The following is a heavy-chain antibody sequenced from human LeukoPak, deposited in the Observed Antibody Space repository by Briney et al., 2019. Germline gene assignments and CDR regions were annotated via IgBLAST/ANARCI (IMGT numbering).Heavy chain of an antibody. J-gene: IGHJ4*02. CDR2: ISSSSSDT. Sequence: GGSLRLSCAASGFTFSDSYMSWIRQTPGKGLEWLSYISSSSSDTNYADPVKGRSTISRGNAKHSLYLQMNSLRAEDTAVYYCARGSRTIELGDDYWGQGTLVTVSS. CDR1: GFTFSDSY. CDR3: ARGSRTIELGDDY. V-gene: IGHV3-11*06. D-gene: IGHD5-24*01.